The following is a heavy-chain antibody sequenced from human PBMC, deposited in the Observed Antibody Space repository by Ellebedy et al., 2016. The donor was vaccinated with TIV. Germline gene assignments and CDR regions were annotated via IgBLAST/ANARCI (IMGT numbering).Heavy chain of an antibody. D-gene: IGHD3-10*01. CDR3: ARDQGWAYPGSTRFDY. V-gene: IGHV3-7*01. Sequence: GESLKISCAASGFAVNGYYITWVRQAPAKGPEWVANIKQDGSEKWYVDSVKGRFTISRDNAKNSLYLQMSILRTEDTAVYYCARDQGWAYPGSTRFDYWGQGTLVTVSS. J-gene: IGHJ4*03. CDR2: IKQDGSEK. CDR1: GFAVNGYY.